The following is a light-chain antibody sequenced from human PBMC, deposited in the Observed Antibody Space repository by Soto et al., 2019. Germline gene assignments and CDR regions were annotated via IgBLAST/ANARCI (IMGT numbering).Light chain of an antibody. J-gene: IGKJ1*01. CDR3: QQRSNSPRT. V-gene: IGKV3-11*01. CDR2: DAS. Sequence: EIVLSQSPATLSLSPGDRATLSCRASQSVSSYLAWYQQKPAQAPRLLIYDASDRATGIPARFSGSGSGTDFTLTISSLEPEDFAVYYCQQRSNSPRTFGQGTKV. CDR1: QSVSSY.